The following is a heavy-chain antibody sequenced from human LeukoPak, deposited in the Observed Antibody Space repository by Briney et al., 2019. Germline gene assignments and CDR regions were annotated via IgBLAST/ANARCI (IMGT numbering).Heavy chain of an antibody. Sequence: PWGSLTLTCTVSGFTFNIFERNWVRQAPGKGLEWVAYITNSGSTIDYADSVKGRFTISRDNARNSLYLQMSSLRAEDTAVYYCVRGGGPYYKYNAFDIWGQGTMVTVSS. CDR3: VRGGGPYYKYNAFDI. CDR1: GFTFNIFE. CDR2: ITNSGSTI. D-gene: IGHD3-10*01. V-gene: IGHV3-48*03. J-gene: IGHJ3*02.